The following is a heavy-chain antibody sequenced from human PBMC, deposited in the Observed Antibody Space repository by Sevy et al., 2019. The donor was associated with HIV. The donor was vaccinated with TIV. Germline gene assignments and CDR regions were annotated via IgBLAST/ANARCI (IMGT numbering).Heavy chain of an antibody. J-gene: IGHJ6*02. V-gene: IGHV4-39*01. CDR1: GGFVTSTSYY. CDR3: ARRYCSSTSCYVPGYYGMDV. CDR2: IYNSGST. Sequence: SQTLSLTSTVSGGFVTSTSYYWAWIRQSPGKGLEWIGSIYNSGSTYYNPSLKSRVTISVHTSKNQFSLKLSSVTAADTAVYYCARRYCSSTSCYVPGYYGMDVWGQGTTVTVSS. D-gene: IGHD2-2*01.